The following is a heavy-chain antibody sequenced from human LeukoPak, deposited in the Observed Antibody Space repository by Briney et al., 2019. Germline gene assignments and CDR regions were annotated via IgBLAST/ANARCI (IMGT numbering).Heavy chain of an antibody. Sequence: KPSETLSLTCAVYGGSFSGYYWSWIRQPPGKGLEWIGEINHSGSTNYNPSLKSRVTISVDTSKNQFSLKLSSVTAADTAVYYCARVTMVQGVISHYYYGMDVWGKGTTVTVSS. CDR3: ARVTMVQGVISHYYYGMDV. CDR2: INHSGST. J-gene: IGHJ6*04. V-gene: IGHV4-34*01. D-gene: IGHD3-10*01. CDR1: GGSFSGYY.